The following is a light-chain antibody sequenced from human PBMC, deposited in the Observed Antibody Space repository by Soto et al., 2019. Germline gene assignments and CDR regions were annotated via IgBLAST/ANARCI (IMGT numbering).Light chain of an antibody. V-gene: IGKV1-13*02. Sequence: AIQLTQSPSSLAASVGDRVTITCRASQGISSHLCWSQQKPGKPPKLLIYDASTLESGVPSRFSGSGSGADFTLTISSLQPDDFATYYCQQFNSYPLTFGQGTRLEIK. J-gene: IGKJ5*01. CDR2: DAS. CDR3: QQFNSYPLT. CDR1: QGISSH.